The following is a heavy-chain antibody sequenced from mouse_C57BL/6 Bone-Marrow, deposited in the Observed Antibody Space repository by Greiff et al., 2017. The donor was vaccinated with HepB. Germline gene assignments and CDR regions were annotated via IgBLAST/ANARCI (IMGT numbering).Heavy chain of an antibody. CDR2: IDPSDSET. J-gene: IGHJ1*03. CDR3: ARGATVVAHWYFDV. D-gene: IGHD1-1*01. Sequence: VQLQQPGAELVRPGSSVKLSCKASGYTFTSYWMHWVKQRPIQGLEWIGNIDPSDSETHYNQKFKDKATLTVDKSSSTAYMQLSSLTSEDSAVYYCARGATVVAHWYFDVWGTGTTVTVSS. CDR1: GYTFTSYW. V-gene: IGHV1-52*01.